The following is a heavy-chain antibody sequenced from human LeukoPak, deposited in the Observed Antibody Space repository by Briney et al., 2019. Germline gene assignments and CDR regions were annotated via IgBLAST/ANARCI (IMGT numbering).Heavy chain of an antibody. V-gene: IGHV4-59*08. CDR3: ARHNSVGPHKVVVVPDAQLDY. CDR2: IYYSGST. J-gene: IGHJ4*02. Sequence: PSETLSLTCTVSGGSISSYYWSWIRQPPGKGLEWIGYIYYSGSTNYNPSLKSRVTILVDTSKNQFSLKLSSVTAADTAVYYCARHNSVGPHKVVVVPDAQLDYWGQGTLVTVSS. CDR1: GGSISSYY. D-gene: IGHD2-2*01.